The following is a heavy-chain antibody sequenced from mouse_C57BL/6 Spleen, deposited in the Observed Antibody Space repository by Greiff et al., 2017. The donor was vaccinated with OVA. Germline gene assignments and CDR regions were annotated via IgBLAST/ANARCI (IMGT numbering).Heavy chain of an antibody. CDR2: IHPNSGST. D-gene: IGHD4-1*01. CDR3: ARSPANWDYFDY. CDR1: GYTFTSYW. Sequence: QVQLQQSGAELVKPGASVKLSCKASGYTFTSYWMHWVKQRPGQGLEWIGMIHPNSGSTNYNEKFKSKATLTVDKSSSTAYMQLSSLTSEDSAVYYCARSPANWDYFDYWGQGTTLTVSS. V-gene: IGHV1-64*01. J-gene: IGHJ2*01.